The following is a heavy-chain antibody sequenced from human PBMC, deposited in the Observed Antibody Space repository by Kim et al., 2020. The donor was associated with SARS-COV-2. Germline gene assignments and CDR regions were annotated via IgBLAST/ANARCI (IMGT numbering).Heavy chain of an antibody. Sequence: SETLSLTCTVSGGSISSYYWSWIRQPPGKGLEWIGYIYYSGSTNYNPSLKSRVTISVDTSKNQFSLKLSSVTAADTAVYYCARALAAAGTYYYYGMDVWGQGTTVTVSS. CDR1: GGSISSYY. J-gene: IGHJ6*02. V-gene: IGHV4-59*01. D-gene: IGHD6-13*01. CDR2: IYYSGST. CDR3: ARALAAAGTYYYYGMDV.